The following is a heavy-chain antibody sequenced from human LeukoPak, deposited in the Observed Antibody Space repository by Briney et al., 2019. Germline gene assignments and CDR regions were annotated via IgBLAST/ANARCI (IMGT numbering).Heavy chain of an antibody. D-gene: IGHD6-19*01. Sequence: ASVKVSCTASGGTFSSYAISWVRQAPGQGLEWMGIINPSGGSTSYAQKFQGRVTMTRDTSTSTVYMELSSLRSEDTAVYYCARDPVAGPPYYFDYWGQGTLVTVSS. CDR1: GGTFSSYA. J-gene: IGHJ4*02. CDR3: ARDPVAGPPYYFDY. V-gene: IGHV1-46*01. CDR2: INPSGGST.